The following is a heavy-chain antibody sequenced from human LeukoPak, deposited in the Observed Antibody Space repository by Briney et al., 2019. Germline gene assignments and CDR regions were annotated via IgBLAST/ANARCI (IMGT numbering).Heavy chain of an antibody. V-gene: IGHV4-59*01. CDR1: GGSISSFY. Sequence: SETLSLTCTVSGGSISSFYWSWIRQPPGKGLEWIAYIYYSGITNYNPSLKSRATISVDTSKKQFSLKLSSVTAAYTAVYYCARVTIAAAGIEGWFDPWGQGTLVTVSS. CDR3: ARVTIAAAGIEGWFDP. J-gene: IGHJ5*02. CDR2: IYYSGIT. D-gene: IGHD6-13*01.